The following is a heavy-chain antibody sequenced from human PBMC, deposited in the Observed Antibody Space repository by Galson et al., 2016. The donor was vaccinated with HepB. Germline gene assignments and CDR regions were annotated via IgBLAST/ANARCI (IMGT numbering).Heavy chain of an antibody. CDR2: ITSSGGST. CDR1: GFTFRNYA. D-gene: IGHD4-23*01. Sequence: SLRLSCAASGFTFRNYAMSWVRQAPGKGLQWVSDITSSGGSTYYADSVKGRFTISRDNSKSTLYLQMSSLRAGDTAVYFCAKDFGRSYGGNPDAFDIWGQGTMVTVSS. J-gene: IGHJ3*02. CDR3: AKDFGRSYGGNPDAFDI. V-gene: IGHV3-23*01.